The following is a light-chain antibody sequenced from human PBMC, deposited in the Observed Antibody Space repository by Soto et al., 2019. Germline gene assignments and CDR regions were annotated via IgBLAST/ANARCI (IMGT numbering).Light chain of an antibody. CDR2: WAS. Sequence: IVMTQSPDSLAVSLVERATINCKSSQSVLYSSNNKNYLAWYQQKPGQPPKLLIYWASSRESGVPDRFSGSGSGTDFTLTISSLQAEDVAVYYCQQYYSNPRTFGQGTKVDIK. CDR1: QSVLYSSNNKNY. J-gene: IGKJ1*01. CDR3: QQYYSNPRT. V-gene: IGKV4-1*01.